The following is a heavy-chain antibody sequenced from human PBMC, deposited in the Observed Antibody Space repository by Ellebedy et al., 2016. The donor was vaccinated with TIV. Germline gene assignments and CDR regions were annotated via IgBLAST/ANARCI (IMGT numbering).Heavy chain of an antibody. J-gene: IGHJ6*02. D-gene: IGHD6-13*01. V-gene: IGHV3-49*04. CDR3: TRDLTTLAAAGTGIYYYTMDV. CDR1: GFTFGDYA. Sequence: GGSLRLXCTAPGFTFGDYAMSWVRQAPGKGLEWVSFIRSKAYGGTTEYAASVKGRFTISRDDSKSIAYLQMNSLKAEDTAVYYCTRDLTTLAAAGTGIYYYTMDVWGQGTTVTVSS. CDR2: IRSKAYGGTT.